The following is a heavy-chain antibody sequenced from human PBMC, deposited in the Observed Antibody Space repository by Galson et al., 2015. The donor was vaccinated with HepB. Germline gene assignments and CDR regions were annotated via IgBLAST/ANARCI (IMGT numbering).Heavy chain of an antibody. CDR2: ISDRGGSK. CDR1: GFTFNTYA. V-gene: IGHV3-23*01. D-gene: IGHD1-7*01. J-gene: IGHJ5*02. CDR3: AKAKDVDTDLNYFDP. Sequence: SLRLSCAASGFTFNTYAMNWVRQAPGKGLEWVSTISDRGGSKYYAASVKGRSTISRDNSKDTLYLQMNSLRAEDTAVYFCAKAKDVDTDLNYFDPWGQGTLVTVSS.